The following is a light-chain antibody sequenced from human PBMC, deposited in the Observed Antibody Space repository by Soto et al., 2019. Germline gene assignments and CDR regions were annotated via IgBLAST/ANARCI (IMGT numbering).Light chain of an antibody. J-gene: IGKJ3*01. CDR2: EVS. CDR1: QSLVYSNGNTY. V-gene: IGKV2-30*01. Sequence: EVVMTQSPLSLPVTLGQPASISCRSSQSLVYSNGNTYVNWFQQRPGQSPRRLIYEVSKRDYGVSDRGSRSGLGTYITLNISRVEAEEVGVYYCMQGSYWPFTFGPGTKVDI. CDR3: MQGSYWPFT.